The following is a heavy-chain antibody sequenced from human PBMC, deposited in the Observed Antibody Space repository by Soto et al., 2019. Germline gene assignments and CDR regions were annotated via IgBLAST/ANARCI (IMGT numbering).Heavy chain of an antibody. V-gene: IGHV3-21*01. CDR3: AGSSDDGRDN. CDR2: ISSSSSFI. J-gene: IGHJ4*02. D-gene: IGHD1-26*01. CDR1: GFSLSDYS. Sequence: EVQLVESGGGLVKPGGSLRLFCAASGFSLSDYSMNWIRQAPGKGLEWVASISSSSSFIHYAESMKGLFTISRDNAKNSLYLQMNSLSAEDTAVYYCAGSSDDGRDNWGQGTLVTVSS.